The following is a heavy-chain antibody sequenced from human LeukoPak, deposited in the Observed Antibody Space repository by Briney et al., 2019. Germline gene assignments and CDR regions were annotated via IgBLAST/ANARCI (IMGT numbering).Heavy chain of an antibody. V-gene: IGHV3-7*01. CDR2: FKQVAAEK. CDR3: ARATRGTIVVRQNYHYYMDA. Sequence: PGGSLGPSVVSLGFPFGDNRIAWVRQAPGKGLGGVAKFKQVAAEKYLVDSVRGRFTISRDNAKSSLFLQMNSLRAEDTAVYYCARATRGTIVVRQNYHYYMDAWGKGTTVTVSS. D-gene: IGHD3-22*01. CDR1: GFPFGDNR. J-gene: IGHJ6*03.